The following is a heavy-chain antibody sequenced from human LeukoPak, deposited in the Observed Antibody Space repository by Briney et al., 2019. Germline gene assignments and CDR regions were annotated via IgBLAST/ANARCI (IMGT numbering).Heavy chain of an antibody. D-gene: IGHD3-3*01. V-gene: IGHV5-51*01. J-gene: IGHJ5*02. CDR3: ARHVDYDFWSGYYPGSAWFDP. Sequence: GESLKISCKGSGYSFTSYWIGWVRQMPGKGLEWMGIIYPGDSDTRYSPSFQGQVTISADKSISTAYLLWSSLKASDTAMYYCARHVDYDFWSGYYPGSAWFDPWGQGTLVTVSS. CDR1: GYSFTSYW. CDR2: IYPGDSDT.